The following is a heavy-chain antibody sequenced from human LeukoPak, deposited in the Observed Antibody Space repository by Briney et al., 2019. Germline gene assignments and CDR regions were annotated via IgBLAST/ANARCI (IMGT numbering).Heavy chain of an antibody. CDR1: GYTFTSYG. D-gene: IGHD6-19*01. Sequence: ASVKVSCKASGYTFTSYGISWVRQAPGQGLEWMGWISAYNGNTNYAQKFQGRVTMTTDTSASTAYMELRSLRSDDTAVYYCAKDSSGYYTEYFQHWGQGTLVTVSS. CDR3: AKDSSGYYTEYFQH. J-gene: IGHJ1*01. V-gene: IGHV1-18*01. CDR2: ISAYNGNT.